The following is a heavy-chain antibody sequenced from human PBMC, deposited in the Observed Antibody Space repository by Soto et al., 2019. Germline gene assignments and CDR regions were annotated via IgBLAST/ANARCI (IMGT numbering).Heavy chain of an antibody. CDR1: GFTFRNYG. D-gene: IGHD1-26*01. Sequence: PGGSLRLSCAASGFTFRNYGMNWVRHAPGKGLEWVSAISGTGISTYYADSVKGRFTISRDNSRNTLYLQMNSLRAEDTAVYYCAKPGMPSGTSLSSPDSGGKEPLVTVPS. V-gene: IGHV3-23*01. J-gene: IGHJ4*02. CDR3: AKPGMPSGTSLSSPDS. CDR2: ISGTGIST.